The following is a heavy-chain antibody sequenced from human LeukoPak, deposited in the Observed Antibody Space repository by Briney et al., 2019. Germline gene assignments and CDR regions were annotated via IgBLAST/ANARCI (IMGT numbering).Heavy chain of an antibody. CDR1: GFTFSSYG. CDR3: AKDRVGATTYPGIFSYFDY. Sequence: GGSLRLSCAASGFTFSSYGMHWVRQAPGKGLEWVSFIRYDGSDKYYADSVKGRFTISRDNSKNTVYLQMNSLRAEDTAVYYCAKDRVGATTYPGIFSYFDYWGQGTLVTVSS. V-gene: IGHV3-30*02. J-gene: IGHJ4*02. CDR2: IRYDGSDK. D-gene: IGHD1-26*01.